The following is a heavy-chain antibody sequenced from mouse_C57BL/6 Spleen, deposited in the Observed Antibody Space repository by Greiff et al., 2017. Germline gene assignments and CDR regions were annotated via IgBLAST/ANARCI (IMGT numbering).Heavy chain of an antibody. V-gene: IGHV5-17*01. J-gene: IGHJ2*01. D-gene: IGHD1-1*01. CDR3: AREFITTVVYFDY. Sequence: DVKLVESGGGLVKPGGSLKLSCAASGFTFSDYGMHWVRQAPEKGLEWVAYISSGSSTIYYADTVKGRFTISRDNAKNTLFLQMTSLRSEDTAMYYCAREFITTVVYFDYWGQGTTLTVSS. CDR1: GFTFSDYG. CDR2: ISSGSSTI.